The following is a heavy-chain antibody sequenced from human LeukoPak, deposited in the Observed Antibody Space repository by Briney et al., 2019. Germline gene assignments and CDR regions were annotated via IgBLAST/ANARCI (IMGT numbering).Heavy chain of an antibody. J-gene: IGHJ5*02. V-gene: IGHV1-69*05. CDR3: ARGTYCSGGSCHSNWFDP. CDR1: GGTFSSYA. CDR2: IIPIFGTA. D-gene: IGHD2-15*01. Sequence: GSSVKVSCTASGGTFSSYAISWVRQAPGQGLEWMGGIIPIFGTANYAQKFQGRVTITTDESTSTAYMELSSLRSEDTAVYYCARGTYCSGGSCHSNWFDPWGQGTLVTVSS.